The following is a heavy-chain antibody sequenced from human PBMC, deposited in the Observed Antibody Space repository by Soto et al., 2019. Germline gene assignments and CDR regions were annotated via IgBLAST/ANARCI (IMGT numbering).Heavy chain of an antibody. Sequence: GGSLRLSCAASGFTFSSYAMSWVRQAPGKGLEWVSAISGSGGSTYYADSVKGRFTISRDNSKNTLYLQMNSLRAEDTAVYYCANAKPAPYDYGDYEHPSAAFDYWGQGTLVTVSS. CDR3: ANAKPAPYDYGDYEHPSAAFDY. D-gene: IGHD4-17*01. J-gene: IGHJ4*02. CDR2: ISGSGGST. V-gene: IGHV3-23*01. CDR1: GFTFSSYA.